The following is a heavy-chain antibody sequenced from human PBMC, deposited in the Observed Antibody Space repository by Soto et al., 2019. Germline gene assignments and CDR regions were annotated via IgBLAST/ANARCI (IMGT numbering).Heavy chain of an antibody. CDR1: GFTFSSYA. CDR3: ASVDVLRFLGLYYYGMDV. Sequence: RGSLRLSCAASGFTFSSYAMHWVRQAPGKGLEWVAVISYDGSNKYYADSVKGRFTISRDNSKNTLYLQMNSLRAEDTAVYYCASVDVLRFLGLYYYGMDVWGQGTTVTVSS. V-gene: IGHV3-30-3*01. D-gene: IGHD3-3*01. CDR2: ISYDGSNK. J-gene: IGHJ6*02.